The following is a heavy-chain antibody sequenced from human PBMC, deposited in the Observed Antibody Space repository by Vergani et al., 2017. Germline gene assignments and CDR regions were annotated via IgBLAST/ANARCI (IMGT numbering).Heavy chain of an antibody. J-gene: IGHJ2*01. CDR1: GASIDSFY. CDR3: ARDFGREWYFDL. Sequence: VLLQEPGPGLVKPSETLSLKCSVSGASIDSFYWSWLRQSPGKGLEWIGYVFRYGNVNYNPSFNFRAAIDTSNNELSLRVTSVTAADTAVYYCARDFGREWYFDLWVRRATVTVSS. V-gene: IGHV4-4*08. D-gene: IGHD3-10*01. CDR2: VFRYGNV.